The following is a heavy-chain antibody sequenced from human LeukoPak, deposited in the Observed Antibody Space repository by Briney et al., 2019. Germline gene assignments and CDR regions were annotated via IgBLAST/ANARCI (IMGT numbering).Heavy chain of an antibody. CDR2: ISGSGIST. CDR3: AEGGYDQDFDY. Sequence: PGGSLRLSCAASGFTFSSYAMSWVRQAPGKGLEWVSDISGSGISTHYADSVKGRFTTSRDNFKNTLYLQMNSLRAEDTAVYYCAEGGYDQDFDYWGQGTLVTVSS. V-gene: IGHV3-23*01. J-gene: IGHJ4*02. CDR1: GFTFSSYA. D-gene: IGHD5-12*01.